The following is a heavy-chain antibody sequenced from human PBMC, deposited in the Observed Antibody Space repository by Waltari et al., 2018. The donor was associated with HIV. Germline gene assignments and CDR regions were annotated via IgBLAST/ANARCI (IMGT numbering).Heavy chain of an antibody. J-gene: IGHJ5*01. Sequence: QVHLVQSGAEVKKPGSSVKASCKASGGAVVSHSFNWVRQAPGQGLEWMGRAIPIFGTANYARKFQGRVTITADKSTTTAYRELNGLRIDDTAVYYCASARETMGVDFDSWGQGTLVTVS. CDR3: ASARETMGVDFDS. D-gene: IGHD3-3*01. CDR1: GGAVVSHS. CDR2: AIPIFGTA. V-gene: IGHV1-69*08.